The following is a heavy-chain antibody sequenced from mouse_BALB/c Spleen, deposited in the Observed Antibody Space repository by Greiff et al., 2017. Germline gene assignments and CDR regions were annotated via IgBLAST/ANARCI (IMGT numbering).Heavy chain of an antibody. V-gene: IGHV5-9-1*01. D-gene: IGHD2-1*01. CDR2: ISSGGSYT. CDR1: GFTFSSYA. J-gene: IGHJ2*01. Sequence: EVMLVESGGGLVKPGGSLKLSCAASGFTFSSYAMSWVRQTPEKRLEWVATISSGGSYTYYPDSVKGRFTISRDNAKNTLYLQMSSLRSEDSAVYYCARARGGNLDYWGQGTTLTVSS. CDR3: ARARGGNLDY.